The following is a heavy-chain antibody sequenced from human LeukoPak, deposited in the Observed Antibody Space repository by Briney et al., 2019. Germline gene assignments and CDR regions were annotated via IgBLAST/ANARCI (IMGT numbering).Heavy chain of an antibody. CDR1: GFTFSSYA. Sequence: GGSLRLSCAASGFTFSSYATHWVRQAPGKGLEWVAVISYDGSNKYYADSVKGRFTISRDNSKNTLYLQMNSLRAEDTAVYYCARDRRDIVVVPDQTLDYWGQGTLVTVSS. V-gene: IGHV3-30-3*01. D-gene: IGHD2-2*01. CDR2: ISYDGSNK. J-gene: IGHJ4*02. CDR3: ARDRRDIVVVPDQTLDY.